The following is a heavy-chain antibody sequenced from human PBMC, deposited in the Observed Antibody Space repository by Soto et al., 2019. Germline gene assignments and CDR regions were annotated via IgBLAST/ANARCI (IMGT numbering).Heavy chain of an antibody. V-gene: IGHV4-34*01. D-gene: IGHD6-13*01. CDR1: GGSFSGYY. Sequence: ASETLSLTCAVYGGSFSGYYWSWIRQPPGKGLEWIGEINHSGSTNYNPSLKSRVTISVDTSKNQFSLKLSSVTAADTAVYYCASMRQQLVLSMDVWGQGTTVTVS. CDR3: ASMRQQLVLSMDV. CDR2: INHSGST. J-gene: IGHJ6*02.